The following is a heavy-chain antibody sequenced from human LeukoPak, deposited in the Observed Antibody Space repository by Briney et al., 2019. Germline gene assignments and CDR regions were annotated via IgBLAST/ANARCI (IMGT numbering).Heavy chain of an antibody. CDR1: GFTFSSYG. Sequence: PGRSLRLSCAASGFTFSSYGMHWVRQAPGKGLEWVAVISYDGSNKYYADSVKGRFTISRDNSKNTLYLQMNSLRAEDTAVYYCAKNRDRGVPTYYYDSSGSPHFDLWGRGTLVTVSS. D-gene: IGHD3-22*01. CDR3: AKNRDRGVPTYYYDSSGSPHFDL. V-gene: IGHV3-30*18. J-gene: IGHJ2*01. CDR2: ISYDGSNK.